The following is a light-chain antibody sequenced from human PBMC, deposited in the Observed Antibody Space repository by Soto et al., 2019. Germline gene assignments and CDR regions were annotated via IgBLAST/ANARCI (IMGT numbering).Light chain of an antibody. Sequence: EVVLTQSPGTLSLSPGETATLSCMASQSVSNNYVAWYQQKPGQAPTLLIFGSSDSATGIPDRLSGSGSWTDFTLTISRLEPEDFAVSYCQQYGSSPPYTFGQGTTLEIK. V-gene: IGKV3-20*01. J-gene: IGKJ2*01. CDR1: QSVSNNY. CDR3: QQYGSSPPYT. CDR2: GSS.